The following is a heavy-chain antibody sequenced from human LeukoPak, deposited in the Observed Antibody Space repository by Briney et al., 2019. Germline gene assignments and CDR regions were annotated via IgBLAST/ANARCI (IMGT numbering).Heavy chain of an antibody. CDR3: AILNHPDGRVY. Sequence: GESLKISCQGFGYTFITSWIGWVRQLPGKGLEWMAIIYAGNSDIKYSPSFQGQVPISTDRSINTAYLQWSSLKASDTAIYYCAILNHPDGRVYWGQGTLVTVSS. D-gene: IGHD5-24*01. J-gene: IGHJ4*02. CDR1: GYTFITSW. CDR2: IYAGNSDI. V-gene: IGHV5-51*01.